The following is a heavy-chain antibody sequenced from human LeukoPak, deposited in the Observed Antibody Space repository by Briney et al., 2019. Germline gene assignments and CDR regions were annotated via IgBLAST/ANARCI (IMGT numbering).Heavy chain of an antibody. Sequence: GASVKVSCKASGYTFTGYYMHWVRQAPGQGLEWMGWINPNSGGTNYAQKFQGRVTMTRATSISTAYLELSRLRSDDTAVYYCSCDDYSTTLDYWGQGTLVTVSS. CDR2: INPNSGGT. CDR3: SCDDYSTTLDY. CDR1: GYTFTGYY. V-gene: IGHV1-2*02. D-gene: IGHD4-11*01. J-gene: IGHJ4*02.